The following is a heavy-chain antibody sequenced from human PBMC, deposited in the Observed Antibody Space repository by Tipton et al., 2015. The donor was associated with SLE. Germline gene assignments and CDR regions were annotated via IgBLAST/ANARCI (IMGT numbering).Heavy chain of an antibody. Sequence: TLSLTCTVSGGSISTYFWSWIRQPPGKGLEWIGYISYSGSTKYDPSLKSRATISVGTSKNQFSLKLSSVTAADTAVYYCASLPQGYCSTINCSPRMDVWGKGTTVTVSS. CDR3: ASLPQGYCSTINCSPRMDV. CDR2: ISYSGST. D-gene: IGHD2-2*01. CDR1: GGSISTYF. V-gene: IGHV4-59*01. J-gene: IGHJ6*04.